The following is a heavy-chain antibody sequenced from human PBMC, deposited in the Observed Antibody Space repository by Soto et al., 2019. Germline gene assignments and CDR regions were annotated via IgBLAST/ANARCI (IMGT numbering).Heavy chain of an antibody. V-gene: IGHV3-74*01. CDR2: INRDRSRT. D-gene: IGHD2-8*01. CDR3: ARGVNGYYYVDY. Sequence: EVQLVESGGNVLQPGGSLRLSCAASGFISSSYWMHWVRQAPGKGLVWVSRINRDRSRTDYADSVKGRFAVSRDNAKNTVLLQMNSLRADDTAVYYCARGVNGYYYVDYWGQGTLVTVSS. J-gene: IGHJ4*02. CDR1: GFISSSYW.